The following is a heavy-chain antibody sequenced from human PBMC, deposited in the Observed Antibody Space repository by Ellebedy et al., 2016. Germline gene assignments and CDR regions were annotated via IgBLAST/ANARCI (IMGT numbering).Heavy chain of an antibody. D-gene: IGHD6-19*01. CDR1: GGSVSGYY. CDR2: INHSGST. V-gene: IGHV4-34*01. J-gene: IGHJ4*02. Sequence: SETLSLTCTVSGGSVSGYYWSWIRQPPGKGLEWIGEINHSGSTNYNPSLKSRVTISVDTSKNQFSLKLSSVTAADTAVYYGARNSGWGLDYWGQGTLVTVSS. CDR3: ARNSGWGLDY.